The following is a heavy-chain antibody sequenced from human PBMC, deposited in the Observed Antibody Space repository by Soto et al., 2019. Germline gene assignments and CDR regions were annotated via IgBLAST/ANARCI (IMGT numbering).Heavy chain of an antibody. CDR3: ARFKPSYSRGYDAFHI. Sequence: GESLKISCKGSGYSFTSYWIGWVRQMPGKGLEWMGIIYPGDSDTRYSPSFQGQVTISADKSISTAYLQWSSLKASDTAMYYCARFKPSYSRGYDAFHIWGQGTMVTVSS. CDR1: GYSFTSYW. V-gene: IGHV5-51*01. J-gene: IGHJ3*02. D-gene: IGHD6-19*01. CDR2: IYPGDSDT.